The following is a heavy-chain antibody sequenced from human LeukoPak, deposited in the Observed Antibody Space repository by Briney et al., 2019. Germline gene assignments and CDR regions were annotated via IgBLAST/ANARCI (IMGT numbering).Heavy chain of an antibody. V-gene: IGHV4-34*01. D-gene: IGHD4-17*01. CDR2: INQSGST. CDR3: ARHRDYGDAGYFGL. J-gene: IGHJ2*01. CDR1: GGSFSNYY. Sequence: SETLSLTCVVYGGSFSNYYWSWIRQPPGKGLEWIGEINQSGSTNYNPSLKSRVTISLDTSKNQFSLRLSSVTAADTAVYYCARHRDYGDAGYFGLWGRGTLVTVSS.